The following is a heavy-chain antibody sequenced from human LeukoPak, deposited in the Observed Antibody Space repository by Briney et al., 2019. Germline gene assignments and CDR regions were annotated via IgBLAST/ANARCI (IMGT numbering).Heavy chain of an antibody. CDR1: GYTFTSYG. V-gene: IGHV1-18*01. D-gene: IGHD3-9*01. Sequence: GASVKVSCKAPGYTFTSYGISWVRQAPGQGLEWMGWISAYNGNTNYAQKLQGRVTMTTDTSTSTAYMELRSLRSDDTAVYYCARGPYDILTGYYPYYFDYWGQGTLVTVSS. CDR2: ISAYNGNT. CDR3: ARGPYDILTGYYPYYFDY. J-gene: IGHJ4*02.